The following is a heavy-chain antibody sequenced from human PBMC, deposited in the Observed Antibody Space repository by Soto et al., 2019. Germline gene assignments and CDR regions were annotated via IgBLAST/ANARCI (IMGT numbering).Heavy chain of an antibody. CDR1: GFSLSTSGMC. CDR3: ARTTADYYDSSGYYPKFDY. CDR2: IDWDDDK. J-gene: IGHJ4*02. Sequence: GSGPTLVNHTQTLTLTCTFSGFSLSTSGMCVSWIRQPPGKALEWLALIDWDDDKYYSTSLKTRLTISKDTSKNQVVLTMTNMDPVDTATYYCARTTADYYDSSGYYPKFDYWGQGTLVTVSS. V-gene: IGHV2-70*01. D-gene: IGHD3-22*01.